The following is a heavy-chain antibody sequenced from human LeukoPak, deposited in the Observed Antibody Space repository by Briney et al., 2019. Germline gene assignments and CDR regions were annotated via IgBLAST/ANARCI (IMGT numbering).Heavy chain of an antibody. V-gene: IGHV1-8*01. CDR3: AKAAGWSPIGDSYYYMDV. D-gene: IGHD6-19*01. Sequence: VASVRVSCKASGYTFTSYDINWVRQATGQGLEWMGWMNPNSGNTGYAQKFQGRVTMTRDTSISTVYLELSSLSSEDTAVYYCAKAAGWSPIGDSYYYMDVWGKGTTVAISS. CDR2: MNPNSGNT. J-gene: IGHJ6*03. CDR1: GYTFTSYD.